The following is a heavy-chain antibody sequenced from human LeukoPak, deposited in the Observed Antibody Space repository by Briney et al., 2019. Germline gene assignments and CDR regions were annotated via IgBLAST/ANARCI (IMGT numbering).Heavy chain of an antibody. Sequence: GGSLRLSCAASGFTFSSYSMIWVRQAPGKGLEWFSYISSSSSTIYYADSVKGRFTISRDNSKNTLYLQMNSLRAEDTAVYYCARGERITMIVVVADFDYWGQGTLVTVSS. CDR1: GFTFSSYS. CDR3: ARGERITMIVVVADFDY. CDR2: ISSSSSTI. V-gene: IGHV3-48*01. J-gene: IGHJ4*02. D-gene: IGHD3-22*01.